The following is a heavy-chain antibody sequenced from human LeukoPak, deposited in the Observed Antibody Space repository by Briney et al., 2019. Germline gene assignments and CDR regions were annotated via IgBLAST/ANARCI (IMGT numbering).Heavy chain of an antibody. J-gene: IGHJ4*02. CDR2: IRSKAYGGTT. V-gene: IGHV3-49*04. Sequence: GGSLRLSCTASGFTFGDYAMSWVRQAPGKGLEWVGFIRSKAYGGTTEYAASVKGRFTISRDDSKSIAYLQMNSLKTEDTAVYYCTRVGTLLWFGEFTFFDYWGQGTLVTVSS. CDR1: GFTFGDYA. D-gene: IGHD3-10*01. CDR3: TRVGTLLWFGEFTFFDY.